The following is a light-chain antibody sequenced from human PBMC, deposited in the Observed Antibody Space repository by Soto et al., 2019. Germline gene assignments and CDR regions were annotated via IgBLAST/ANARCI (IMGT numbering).Light chain of an antibody. CDR1: QDISNY. CDR3: QQYDNLPLP. CDR2: DAS. J-gene: IGKJ4*01. Sequence: EIQITQSPSSRSASVVDGVTLTFRASQDISNYLNCYQQKPGKAPKLLIYDASNLDTGVPSRFSGSGSGTDFTFTTSSLQPEDIATYYCQQYDNLPLPFGGGPKV. V-gene: IGKV1-33*01.